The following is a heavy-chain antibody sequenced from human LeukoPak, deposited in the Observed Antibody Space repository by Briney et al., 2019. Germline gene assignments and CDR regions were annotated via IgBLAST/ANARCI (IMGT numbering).Heavy chain of an antibody. J-gene: IGHJ5*02. CDR3: ARDSPEYGDYWFDP. Sequence: ASVKVSCKASGYTFTSYGISWMRQAPGQGLEWMGWISAYNGNTNYAQKLQGRVTMTTDTSTSTAYMELRSLRSDDTAVYYCARDSPEYGDYWFDPWGQGTLVTVSS. CDR1: GYTFTSYG. CDR2: ISAYNGNT. V-gene: IGHV1-18*01. D-gene: IGHD4-17*01.